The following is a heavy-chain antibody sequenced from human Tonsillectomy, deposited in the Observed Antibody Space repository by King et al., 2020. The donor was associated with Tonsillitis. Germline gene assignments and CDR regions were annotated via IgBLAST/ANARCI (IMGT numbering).Heavy chain of an antibody. Sequence: VQLVESGAEVKKPGASVKVSCQASGYTFTSYGISWVRQAPGQGLEWMGWISTYNGNTNYAQNLQGRVTMTTDTSTSTAYMELRSLRSDDTAVYYCARDGRDYDLLTGLKPWGQGTLVTVSS. CDR1: GYTFTSYG. CDR3: ARDGRDYDLLTGLKP. CDR2: ISTYNGNT. V-gene: IGHV1-18*04. J-gene: IGHJ4*02. D-gene: IGHD3-9*01.